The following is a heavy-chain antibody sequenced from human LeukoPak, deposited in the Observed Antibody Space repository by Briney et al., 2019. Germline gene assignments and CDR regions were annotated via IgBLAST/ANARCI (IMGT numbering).Heavy chain of an antibody. CDR2: INHSGST. D-gene: IGHD6-6*01. V-gene: IGHV4-39*07. J-gene: IGHJ4*02. CDR1: GGSISSGDYY. CDR3: ARVEYSSFVDY. Sequence: PSETLSLTCTVSGGSISSGDYYWSWIRQPPGKGLEWIGEINHSGSTNYNPSLKSRVTISVDTSKNQFSLKLSSVTAADTAVYYCARVEYSSFVDYWGQGTLVTVSS.